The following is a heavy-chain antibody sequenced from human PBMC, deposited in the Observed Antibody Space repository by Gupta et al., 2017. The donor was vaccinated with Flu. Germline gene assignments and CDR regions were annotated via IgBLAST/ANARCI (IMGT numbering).Heavy chain of an antibody. J-gene: IGHJ4*02. CDR1: GGGFFSDFN. D-gene: IGHD6-19*01. Sequence: QVQLHQWGAGRLKPSETLSITCAAHGGGFFSDFNWTWIRQSPGKGLEWIGEIKHNGTTNYNPSLKSRLIISVDTFKNQFSLKLSSVSAADTAVYYCARGWVPGQPDYWGQGTLVTVSS. CDR2: IKHNGTT. CDR3: ARGWVPGQPDY. V-gene: IGHV4-34*01.